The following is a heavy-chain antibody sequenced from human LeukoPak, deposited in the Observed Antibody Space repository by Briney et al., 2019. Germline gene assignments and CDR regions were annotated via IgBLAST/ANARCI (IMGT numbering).Heavy chain of an antibody. CDR1: GFTFTDSF. CDR3: ARVVGSDMYSSGWYYFDY. D-gene: IGHD6-19*01. V-gene: IGHV3-11*04. Sequence: PGGSLRLSCAASGFTFTDSFTTWIRQAPGKGLEWVSSISSGGRTIYYADSVKGRFTISRDNAKNSLYLQMNSLRAEDTAVYYCARVVGSDMYSSGWYYFDYWGQGTLVTVSS. J-gene: IGHJ4*02. CDR2: ISSGGRTI.